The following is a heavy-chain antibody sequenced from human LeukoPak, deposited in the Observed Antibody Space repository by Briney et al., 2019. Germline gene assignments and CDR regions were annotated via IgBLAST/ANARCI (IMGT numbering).Heavy chain of an antibody. Sequence: GASVKVSCKVSGSTLSDLSIHWVRQAPGKGLEYVGGSDPEDGETFHAQNFQGRITMTEDTSIDTAYMELSSLRSEDTAVYYCVTDRARLFWYFDVWGRGNLVTVS. CDR1: GSTLSDLS. CDR3: VTDRARLFWYFDV. J-gene: IGHJ2*01. CDR2: SDPEDGET. V-gene: IGHV1-24*01. D-gene: IGHD6-6*01.